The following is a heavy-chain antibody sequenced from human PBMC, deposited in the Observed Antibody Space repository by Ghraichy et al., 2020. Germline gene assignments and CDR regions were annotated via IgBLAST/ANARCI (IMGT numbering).Heavy chain of an antibody. CDR2: ISSSSSYI. J-gene: IGHJ6*02. D-gene: IGHD4-17*01. V-gene: IGHV3-21*01. CDR3: ASSLRVVYYYYGMDV. Sequence: GGSLRLSCAASGFTFSSYSMNWVRQAPGKGLEWVSSISSSSSYIYYADSVKGRFTISRDNAKNSLYLQMNSLRAEDTAVYYCASSLRVVYYYYGMDVWGQGTTVTVSS. CDR1: GFTFSSYS.